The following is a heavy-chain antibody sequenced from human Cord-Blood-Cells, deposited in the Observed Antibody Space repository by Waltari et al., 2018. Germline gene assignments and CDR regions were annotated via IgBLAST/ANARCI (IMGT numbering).Heavy chain of an antibody. CDR1: GFTFSSYA. D-gene: IGHD3-9*01. Sequence: EVQLLESGGGLVQPGGSLRLSCAACGFTFSSYAISWVRQAPGKGLEWVSGISGCGGSTYYADSVKGRFTISRDNSKNTLYLQMNSLRAEDTAVYYCAKQRGGRYYRWGQGTLVTVSS. V-gene: IGHV3-23*01. CDR3: AKQRGGRYYR. J-gene: IGHJ5*02. CDR2: ISGCGGST.